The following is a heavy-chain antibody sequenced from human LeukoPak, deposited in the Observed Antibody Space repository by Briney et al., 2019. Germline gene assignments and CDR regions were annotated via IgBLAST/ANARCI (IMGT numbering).Heavy chain of an antibody. Sequence: QSGGSLRLSCAASGFTFSDYFIDWVRQAPGKGLEWVGRSRNKANSYSTAYAASVKGRFIISRDDSKNSVYLQMNRLKTEDTAVYYCARANREAGYSLDYWGQGTLVTVSS. J-gene: IGHJ4*02. CDR2: SRNKANSYST. D-gene: IGHD3-22*01. CDR1: GFTFSDYF. CDR3: ARANREAGYSLDY. V-gene: IGHV3-72*01.